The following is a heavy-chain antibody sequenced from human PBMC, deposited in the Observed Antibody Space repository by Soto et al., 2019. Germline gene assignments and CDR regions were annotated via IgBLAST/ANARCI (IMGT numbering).Heavy chain of an antibody. CDR1: GYTFTSYG. Sequence: QVQLVQSGAEVKKPGASVKVSCKASGYTFTSYGISWVRQAPGQGLEWMGWISAYNGNTNYAQKLQGRVTMTTDTATSTADMELRSLRSDDTAVYYCARVPGRYCSSTSCYTGASYYYYGMDVWGQGTTVTVSS. J-gene: IGHJ6*02. CDR3: ARVPGRYCSSTSCYTGASYYYYGMDV. V-gene: IGHV1-18*01. D-gene: IGHD2-2*02. CDR2: ISAYNGNT.